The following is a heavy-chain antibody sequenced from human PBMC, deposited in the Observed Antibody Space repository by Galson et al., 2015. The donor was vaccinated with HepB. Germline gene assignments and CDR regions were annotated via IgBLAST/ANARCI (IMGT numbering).Heavy chain of an antibody. Sequence: SVKVSCKASGGTFSSYAISWVRQAPGQGLEWMGGIIPIFGTANYAQKFQGRVTITADKSTSTAYMELSSLRSEDTAVYYCARSCSSTSCYEGYYYGMDVWGQGTTVTVSS. CDR1: GGTFSSYA. D-gene: IGHD2-2*01. CDR3: ARSCSSTSCYEGYYYGMDV. V-gene: IGHV1-69*06. J-gene: IGHJ6*02. CDR2: IIPIFGTA.